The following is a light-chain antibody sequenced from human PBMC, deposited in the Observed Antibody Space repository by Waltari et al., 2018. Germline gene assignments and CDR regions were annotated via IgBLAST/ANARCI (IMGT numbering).Light chain of an antibody. CDR2: EVS. CDR1: GSDVGGYNY. Sequence: QSALTQPPSAPGSPGQSVTISRTGTGSDVGGYNYVSWYQQHPGNAPKLMIYEVSKRPSGVPDRFSGSKSGNTASLTVSGLQSEDEADYYCSSYAGSFPYVFGTGTKVTVL. V-gene: IGLV2-8*01. J-gene: IGLJ1*01. CDR3: SSYAGSFPYV.